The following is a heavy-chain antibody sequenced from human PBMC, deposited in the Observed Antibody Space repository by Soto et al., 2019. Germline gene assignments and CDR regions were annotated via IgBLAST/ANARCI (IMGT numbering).Heavy chain of an antibody. CDR2: MNPKSGNT. J-gene: IGHJ3*02. CDR3: ARGLVLRAFDI. CDR1: GYTFTTYD. D-gene: IGHD2-8*02. V-gene: IGHV1-8*01. Sequence: QVQLVQSGAEVKKPWASVKVSCKASGYTFTTYDINWVRQATGQGLEWMGWMNPKSGNTGYAQNFQGRVTRTRNTSRSTAYMERSSLRSEDTTVYYWARGLVLRAFDIWGHGTMVKVSS.